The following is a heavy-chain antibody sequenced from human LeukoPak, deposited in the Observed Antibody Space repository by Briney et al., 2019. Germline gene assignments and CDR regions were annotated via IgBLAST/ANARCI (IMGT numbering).Heavy chain of an antibody. CDR2: IYTSGST. D-gene: IGHD6-19*01. CDR3: ARYPGSSGGYWFDP. CDR1: GGSISSYY. Sequence: PSETLSLTCTVSGGSISSYYWSWIRQPPGKGLEWIGYIYTSGSTNYNPSLKSRVTISVDTSKNQFSLKLSSVTAADTAVYYCARYPGSSGGYWFDPWGQGTLVTVSS. V-gene: IGHV4-4*09. J-gene: IGHJ5*02.